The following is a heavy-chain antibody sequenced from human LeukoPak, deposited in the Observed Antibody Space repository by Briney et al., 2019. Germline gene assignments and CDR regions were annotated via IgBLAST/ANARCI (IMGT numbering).Heavy chain of an antibody. J-gene: IGHJ4*02. CDR2: IYYSGST. CDR1: GGSISSYY. V-gene: IGHV4-59*01. D-gene: IGHD6-19*01. CDR3: ARGGAVDPLLLDY. Sequence: SETLSLTCTVSGGSISSYYWSWIRQPPGKGLEWIGYIYYSGSTNYNPSLKSRVTISVDTSKNQFSLKLSSVTAADTAVYYCARGGAVDPLLLDYWGQGTLVTVSS.